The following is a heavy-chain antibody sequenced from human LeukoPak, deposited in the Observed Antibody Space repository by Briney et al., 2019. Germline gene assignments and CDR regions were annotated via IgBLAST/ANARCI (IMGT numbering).Heavy chain of an antibody. V-gene: IGHV3-74*01. CDR3: ARSRGLLLPDY. CDR1: GFTFSSYW. D-gene: IGHD3-3*01. J-gene: IGHJ4*02. CDR2: INSDGGST. Sequence: GGSLRLSCAASGFTFSSYWMHWVRQAPGKGLVWVSRINSDGGSTSYADSVKGRFTISRDNAKNTLDPQMNSLRAEDTAVYYCARSRGLLLPDYWGQGTLVTVSS.